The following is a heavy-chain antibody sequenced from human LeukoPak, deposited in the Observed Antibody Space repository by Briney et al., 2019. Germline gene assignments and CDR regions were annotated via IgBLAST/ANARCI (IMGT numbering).Heavy chain of an antibody. D-gene: IGHD3-10*01. CDR2: ISSSSSYI. CDR1: GFTFSSYS. V-gene: IGHV3-21*01. Sequence: GGSLGLSCAASGFTFSSYSMNWVRQAPGKGLEWVSSISSSSSYIYYADSVKGRFTISRDNAKNSLYLQMSSLRAEDTAVYYCAREEGSGSYYNYWGQGTLVTVSS. CDR3: AREEGSGSYYNY. J-gene: IGHJ4*02.